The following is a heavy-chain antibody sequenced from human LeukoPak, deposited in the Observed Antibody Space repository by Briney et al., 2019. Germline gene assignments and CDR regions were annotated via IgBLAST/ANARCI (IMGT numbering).Heavy chain of an antibody. V-gene: IGHV4-59*01. CDR2: IDYSGNT. D-gene: IGHD6-19*01. CDR3: AREGKLTGYFGGLGFNY. J-gene: IGHJ4*02. CDR1: GGSISSYY. Sequence: PSETLSLTCTVSGGSISSYYWSWIRQAPGKGLEWIANIDYSGNTIYNPALKSRVTMSVDTSKNQFSLNLTSVTAADTAVYYCAREGKLTGYFGGLGFNYWGQGILVTVSS.